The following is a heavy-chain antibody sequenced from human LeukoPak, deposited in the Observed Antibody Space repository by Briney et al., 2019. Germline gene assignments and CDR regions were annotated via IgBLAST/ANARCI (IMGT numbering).Heavy chain of an antibody. CDR2: INPNSGGT. CDR3: ARDLEPYDSSGYSWFDP. V-gene: IGHV1-2*02. CDR1: GYTFTGYY. D-gene: IGHD3-22*01. Sequence: GASVKVSCKASGYTFTGYYMHWVRQAPGQGLEWMGWINPNSGGTNYAQKFQGRVTMTRDTSISTAYMELSRLRSDGTAVYYCARDLEPYDSSGYSWFDPWGQGTLVTVSS. J-gene: IGHJ5*02.